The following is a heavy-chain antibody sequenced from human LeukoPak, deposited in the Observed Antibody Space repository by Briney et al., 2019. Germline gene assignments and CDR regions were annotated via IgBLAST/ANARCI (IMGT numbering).Heavy chain of an antibody. Sequence: ASVEVSCKASGYTFTSYDINWVRQATGQGLEWMGWMNPNSGNTGYAQKFQGRVTITRNTSISTAYMELSSLRSEDTAVYYCARGRRYYYGSGSYSPFDYWGQGTLVTVSS. CDR3: ARGRRYYYGSGSYSPFDY. CDR2: MNPNSGNT. CDR1: GYTFTSYD. J-gene: IGHJ4*02. D-gene: IGHD3-10*01. V-gene: IGHV1-8*03.